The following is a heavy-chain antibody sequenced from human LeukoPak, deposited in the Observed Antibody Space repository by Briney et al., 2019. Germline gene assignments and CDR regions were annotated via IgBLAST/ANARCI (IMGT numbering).Heavy chain of an antibody. CDR1: GGSITNYY. CDR3: ARDGIAAAGSGY. V-gene: IGHV4-34*01. D-gene: IGHD6-13*01. J-gene: IGHJ4*02. Sequence: SETLSLTCTVSGGSITNYYWSWIRQPPGKGLEWIGEINHSGSNNYNPSRKSRVTISVDTSKNQFSLKLSSVTAADTAVYYCARDGIAAAGSGYWGQGTLVTVSS. CDR2: INHSGSN.